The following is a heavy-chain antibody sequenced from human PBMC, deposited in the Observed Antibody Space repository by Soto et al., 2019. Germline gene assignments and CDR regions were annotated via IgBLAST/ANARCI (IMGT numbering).Heavy chain of an antibody. CDR3: ASEGAASTDYGGNIDY. CDR2: TYYRSKWYD. J-gene: IGHJ4*02. D-gene: IGHD2-15*01. Sequence: QVQLQQSGPGLVKPSQTLSLTCAISGDSVSSNRAAWNWIRQSPSRGLEWLGRTYYRSKWYDDYAVSVKGRITINPDASKNQFALHLKSVTPEDTAVYYCASEGAASTDYGGNIDYWGPGTLVTVSS. CDR1: GDSVSSNRAA. V-gene: IGHV6-1*01.